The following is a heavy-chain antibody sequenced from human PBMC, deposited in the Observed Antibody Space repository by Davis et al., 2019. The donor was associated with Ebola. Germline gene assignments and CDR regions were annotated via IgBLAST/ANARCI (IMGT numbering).Heavy chain of an antibody. Sequence: GESLKISCAASGFTFSSYGMHWVRQAPGKGLEWVAVISYDENSKYYADSVKGRFTISRDISKSTLYLQMNSLRAEDTAVYYCAKDYYCGAGGSGWYFQHWGQGTLVTVSS. CDR2: ISYDENSK. J-gene: IGHJ1*01. V-gene: IGHV3-30*18. D-gene: IGHD3-10*01. CDR3: AKDYYCGAGGSGWYFQH. CDR1: GFTFSSYG.